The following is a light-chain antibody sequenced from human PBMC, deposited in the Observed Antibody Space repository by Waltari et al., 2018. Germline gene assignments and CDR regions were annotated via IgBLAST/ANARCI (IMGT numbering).Light chain of an antibody. CDR1: QSICRK. V-gene: IGKV1-5*01. J-gene: IGKJ1*01. Sequence: IQMTQSPSTLSASVGDRVTITCRASQSICRKLAWYRQKPGKAPNLLIYDVSSFESGVPSRFTGSGSGTEFTLTISNLQPDDFATYYCQHYYTSSWTFGQGTKVEIK. CDR2: DVS. CDR3: QHYYTSSWT.